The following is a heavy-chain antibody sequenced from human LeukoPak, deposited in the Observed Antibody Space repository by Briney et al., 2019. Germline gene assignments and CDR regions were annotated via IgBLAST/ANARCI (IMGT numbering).Heavy chain of an antibody. D-gene: IGHD3-10*01. V-gene: IGHV1-18*04. CDR2: ISVYNGDT. CDR1: GYTFVGYG. Sequence: RASVKVSCKASGYTFVGYGITWVRQAPGQGLEWMGWISVYNGDTKYAQNLQGRVTLTTDTSTSTAYMELRSLRSDDTAVYYCVRGGGFNSGFEYWGQGTLVIVSS. CDR3: VRGGGFNSGFEY. J-gene: IGHJ4*02.